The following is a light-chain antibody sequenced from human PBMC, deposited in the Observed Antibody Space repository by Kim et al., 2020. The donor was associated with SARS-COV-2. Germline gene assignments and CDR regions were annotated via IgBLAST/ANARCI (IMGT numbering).Light chain of an antibody. CDR2: EVN. Sequence: SALTQPASVSGSPGQWITLSCTGTGTDIGTYNLVSWYQQHPGKAPKLIIYEVNSRPSGVSHRFPGSKSGSTASLTISGLQAEDVADYYCSSYTTSSTRVFGTGTKVTVL. CDR1: GTDIGTYNL. J-gene: IGLJ1*01. CDR3: SSYTTSSTRV. V-gene: IGLV2-14*01.